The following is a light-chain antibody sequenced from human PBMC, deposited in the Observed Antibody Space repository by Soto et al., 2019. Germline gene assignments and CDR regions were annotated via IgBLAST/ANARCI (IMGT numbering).Light chain of an antibody. CDR1: QSVSSY. CDR3: QQRSNWPSLT. CDR2: DAS. V-gene: IGKV3-11*01. Sequence: EIVLTQSPATLSLSPGERATLSCRASQSVSSYSAWYQQKPGQAPRLLIYDASNRATGIPARFSGSGSGTDFTLTISSLEPEDFAVYYCQQRSNWPSLTFGQGTKVEIK. J-gene: IGKJ1*01.